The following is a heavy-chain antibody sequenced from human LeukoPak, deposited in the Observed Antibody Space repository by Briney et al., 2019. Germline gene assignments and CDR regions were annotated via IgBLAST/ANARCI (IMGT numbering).Heavy chain of an antibody. CDR1: GYTFTGYY. V-gene: IGHV1-2*02. D-gene: IGHD5-24*01. CDR2: INPNSGDT. Sequence: ASVTVSCKTSGYTFTGYYMHWVRQAPGIGLEWMGWINPNSGDTNYAQKFQGRVTMTRDTSISTAYMELSSLRSDDTAVYYCARLGPFPGDGYKTYYYYGMDVWGQGTTVTVSS. CDR3: ARLGPFPGDGYKTYYYYGMDV. J-gene: IGHJ6*02.